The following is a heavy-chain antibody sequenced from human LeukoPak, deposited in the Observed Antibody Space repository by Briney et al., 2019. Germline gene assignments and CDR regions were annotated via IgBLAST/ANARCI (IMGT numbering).Heavy chain of an antibody. CDR3: VRGGGYYHDY. J-gene: IGHJ4*02. CDR1: GFTFSNKW. Sequence: GRSLRLSCAASGFTFSNKWMHWVRQAPGNGLVWVSLINTDGSTTSYADSVKGRFTISRDNATNTLYLQMNSLRAEDTAVYYCVRGGGYYHDYWGQGTLVTVSS. D-gene: IGHD3-3*01. V-gene: IGHV3-74*01. CDR2: INTDGSTT.